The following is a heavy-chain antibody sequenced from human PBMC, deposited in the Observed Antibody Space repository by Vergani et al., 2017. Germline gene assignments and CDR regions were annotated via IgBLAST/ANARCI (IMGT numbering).Heavy chain of an antibody. CDR1: GFTLSDHV. V-gene: IGHV3-72*01. J-gene: IGHJ5*02. CDR3: ATLPLQAQQQVTS. D-gene: IGHD6-13*01. CDR2: SRNKARSYTT. Sequence: EVQLVESGGGLVPPGRSLRLSCAASGFTLSDHVMDWVRQGPGKGLEWVGRSRNKARSYTTEYSACVKGRFTISRDDSRNSLYLQMNSLKTEDTAVYYCATLPLQAQQQVTSWGQGTLVTVSS.